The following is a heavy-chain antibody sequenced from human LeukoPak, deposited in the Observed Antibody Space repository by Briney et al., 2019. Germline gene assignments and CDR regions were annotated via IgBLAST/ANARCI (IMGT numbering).Heavy chain of an antibody. CDR2: IYYSGST. CDR3: AKYYDFWSGYYDT. V-gene: IGHV4-59*01. CDR1: GGSISSYY. Sequence: SETLSLTCTVSGGSISSYYWSWIRQPPGKGLEWIGYIYYSGSTNYNPSLKSRVTTSVDTSKNQFSLKLSSVTAADTAVYYCAKYYDFWSGYYDTWGQGTMVTVSS. D-gene: IGHD3-3*01. J-gene: IGHJ3*01.